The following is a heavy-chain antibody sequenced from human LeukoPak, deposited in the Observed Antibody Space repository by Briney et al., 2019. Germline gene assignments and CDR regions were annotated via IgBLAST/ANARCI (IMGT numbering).Heavy chain of an antibody. CDR2: VREKINNYAT. V-gene: IGHV3-73*01. Sequence: PGGSLKLSCAASGVTFSDSPIHWVRQASGKGLEWVGRVREKINNYATAYAASVKGRFTVSRDDSENTAYLQMSSLRTEDTAIYYCTRQNPGSGSHGYWGQGTLVTVSS. CDR3: TRQNPGSGSHGY. J-gene: IGHJ4*02. CDR1: GVTFSDSP. D-gene: IGHD3-10*01.